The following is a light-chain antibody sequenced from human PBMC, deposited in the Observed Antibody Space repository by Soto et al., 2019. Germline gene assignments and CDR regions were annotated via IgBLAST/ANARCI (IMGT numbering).Light chain of an antibody. CDR3: SSYKSSSNYV. CDR2: EVS. J-gene: IGLJ1*01. CDR1: SSDVGGYNY. V-gene: IGLV2-14*01. Sequence: QSVLTQPASVSGSPGQSITISCTGTSSDVGGYNYVSWYQQHPGKAPKLMIFEVSSRPPGVSNRFSGSESGNTASLTISGLQAEDEADYYCSSYKSSSNYVFGTGTKVTVL.